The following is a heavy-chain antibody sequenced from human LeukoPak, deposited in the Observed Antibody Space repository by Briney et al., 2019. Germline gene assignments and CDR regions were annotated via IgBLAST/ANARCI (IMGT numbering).Heavy chain of an antibody. CDR3: ASARVGAPKGAFDI. CDR1: GYTFTSYG. J-gene: IGHJ3*02. Sequence: ASVKVSCKASGYTFTSYGISWVRQAPGQGLEWMGWISAYNGNTNYAQKLQGRVTMTTDTSTSTAYMELRSLRSDDTAVYYCASARVGAPKGAFDIWGQGTMVTVSS. D-gene: IGHD1-26*01. V-gene: IGHV1-18*01. CDR2: ISAYNGNT.